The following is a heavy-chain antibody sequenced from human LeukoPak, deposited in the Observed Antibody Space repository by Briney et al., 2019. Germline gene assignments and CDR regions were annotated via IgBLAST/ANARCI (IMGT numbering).Heavy chain of an antibody. D-gene: IGHD3-10*01. J-gene: IGHJ6*02. CDR2: TYYRSKWYN. CDR1: GDSVSSNSAA. CDR3: ARGDYYGSGTPAGYYYYYGMDV. V-gene: IGHV6-1*01. Sequence: SQTLSLTCAISGDSVSSNSAAWNWIRQSPSRGLEWLGRTYYRSKWYNDYAVSAKSRITINPDTSKNQFSLQLNPVTPEDTAVYYCARGDYYGSGTPAGYYYYYGMDVWGRGTTVTVSS.